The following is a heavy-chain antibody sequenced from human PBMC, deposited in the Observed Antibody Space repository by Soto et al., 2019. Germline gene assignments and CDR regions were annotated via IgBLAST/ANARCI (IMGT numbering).Heavy chain of an antibody. J-gene: IGHJ6*03. CDR3: ARGLLPIFGGYYYYYYMDV. D-gene: IGHD3-16*01. CDR2: INHSGST. Sequence: PSETLSLTCTVSGGSISSGGYYWSWIRQPPGKGLEWIGEINHSGSTNYNPSLKSRVTISVDTSKNQFSLKLSSVTAADTAVYYCARGLLPIFGGYYYYYYMDVWGKGTTVTVSS. V-gene: IGHV4-39*07. CDR1: GGSISSGGYY.